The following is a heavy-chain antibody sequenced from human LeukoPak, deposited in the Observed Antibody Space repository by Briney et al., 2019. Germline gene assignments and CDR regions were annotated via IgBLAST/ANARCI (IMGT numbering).Heavy chain of an antibody. CDR2: INPNSGDT. J-gene: IGHJ4*02. D-gene: IGHD1-20*01. V-gene: IGHV1-2*02. CDR1: GYTFTGYY. Sequence: ASVKVSCKASGYTFTGYYIHWVRQAPGQGLEWMGWINPNSGDTDYAQKFQGRVSMTRDTSISTAYMELSRLRSDDTAVYYCARPLTGIFDKWAKGTLFTVSS. CDR3: ARPLTGIFDK.